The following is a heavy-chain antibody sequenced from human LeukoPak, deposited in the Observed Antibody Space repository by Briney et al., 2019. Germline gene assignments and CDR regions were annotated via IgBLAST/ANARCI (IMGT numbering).Heavy chain of an antibody. D-gene: IGHD6-13*01. CDR1: GYSISSGYY. CDR2: IYHSGST. CDR3: ALREPAAGNLPDHCFDY. J-gene: IGHJ4*02. V-gene: IGHV4-38-2*02. Sequence: PSETLSLTCTVSGYSISSGYYWGWIRQPPGKGLEWIGSIYHSGSTYYNPSLKSRVTISVDTSKNQFSLKLSSVTAADTAVYYCALREPAAGNLPDHCFDYWGQGTPVTVSS.